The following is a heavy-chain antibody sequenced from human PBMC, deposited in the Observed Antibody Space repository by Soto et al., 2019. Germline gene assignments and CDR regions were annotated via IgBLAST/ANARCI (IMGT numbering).Heavy chain of an antibody. Sequence: QVQLVQSGAEVKKPGSSVKVSCKASGGTFSSYTISWVRQAPGQGLEWMGRIIPILGIANYAQKFQGRVTITADKSTSTGYMELSSLRSEDTAVYYCATAQSSGSYGDYWGQGTLVTVSS. D-gene: IGHD3-10*01. CDR2: IIPILGIA. CDR1: GGTFSSYT. J-gene: IGHJ4*02. V-gene: IGHV1-69*02. CDR3: ATAQSSGSYGDY.